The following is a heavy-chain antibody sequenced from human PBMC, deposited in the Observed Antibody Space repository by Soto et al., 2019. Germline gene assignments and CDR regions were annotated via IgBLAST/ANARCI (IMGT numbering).Heavy chain of an antibody. CDR1: GDSISHGDYY. V-gene: IGHV4-30-4*01. CDR2: MYYSGST. CDR3: ARLFAYYDKEPGAFDI. J-gene: IGHJ3*02. Sequence: SETLSLTSSVSGDSISHGDYYWSWFSQPTGKGLEWIGYMYYSGSTYYNPSLKSRASISVDTAINHFSLELTSVTAADTAVYYCARLFAYYDKEPGAFDIWGQGTPVTVSS. D-gene: IGHD3-22*01.